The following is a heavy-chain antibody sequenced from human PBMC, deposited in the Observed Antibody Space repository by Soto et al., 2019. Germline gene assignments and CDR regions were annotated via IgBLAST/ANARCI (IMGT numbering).Heavy chain of an antibody. CDR3: AGGEVTFFSGSFDP. Sequence: PGGSLRLSCAASGFTFSTYTMHWVRQAPGKGLEWVAVVSSDGNTKYYADSVRGRFTISRDNSKNTLSLQMNGLRTDDTADYYCAGGEVTFFSGSFDPWGQGTLVTLSS. V-gene: IGHV3-30-3*01. D-gene: IGHD3-3*01. J-gene: IGHJ5*02. CDR2: VSSDGNTK. CDR1: GFTFSTYT.